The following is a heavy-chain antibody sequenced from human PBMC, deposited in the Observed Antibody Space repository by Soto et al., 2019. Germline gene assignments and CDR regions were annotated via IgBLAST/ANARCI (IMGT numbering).Heavy chain of an antibody. V-gene: IGHV1-69*13. CDR2: IIPIFGTA. D-gene: IGHD2-21*02. J-gene: IGHJ5*02. CDR3: ARAYCGGDCYSGNWFDP. CDR1: GGTFSSYA. Sequence: SLKVSCKASGGTFSSYAISWVRQAPGQGLEWMGGIIPIFGTANYAQKFQGRVTITADESTSTAYMELSSLRSEDTAVYYCARAYCGGDCYSGNWFDPWGQGTLVTVSS.